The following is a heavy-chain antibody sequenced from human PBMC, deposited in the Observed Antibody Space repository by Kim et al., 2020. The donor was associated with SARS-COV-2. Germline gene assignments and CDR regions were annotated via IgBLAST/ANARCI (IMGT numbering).Heavy chain of an antibody. V-gene: IGHV3-11*01. J-gene: IGHJ6*02. D-gene: IGHD3-3*02. Sequence: YADSVKGRVTTSRANSKNALYLQMNSLRADDTAVYYCATTHFYGLYVWGQGTTVTVSS. CDR3: ATTHFYGLYV.